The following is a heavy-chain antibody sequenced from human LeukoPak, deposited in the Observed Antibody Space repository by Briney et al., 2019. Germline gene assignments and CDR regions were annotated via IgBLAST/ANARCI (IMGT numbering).Heavy chain of an antibody. Sequence: ASVKVSCKASGYTFTTYEISWVRQAPGQGLEWLGWISAYNGKTNYAQNSQGRVTMTTDTSPSTAYMEQRSLRSDDTAVYYCARGRSKNYSLTWGSNYWGQGTLVTVPS. D-gene: IGHD2-15*01. CDR2: ISAYNGKT. CDR3: ARGRSKNYSLTWGSNY. CDR1: GYTFTTYE. J-gene: IGHJ4*02. V-gene: IGHV1-18*01.